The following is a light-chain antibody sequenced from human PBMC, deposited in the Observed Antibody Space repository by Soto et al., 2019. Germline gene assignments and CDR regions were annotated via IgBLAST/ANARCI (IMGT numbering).Light chain of an antibody. V-gene: IGKV1-5*01. CDR1: QSISSW. CDR3: PQYNSYSIIT. CDR2: DAS. Sequence: DIQMTQSPSTLSASVGDRVTITCRASQSISSWLAWYQQKPGKAPKLLIYDASSLESGVPSRFSGSGSGTEFTLTISSLQTDDFAPYYCPQYNSYSIITFGGGTKVEIK. J-gene: IGKJ4*01.